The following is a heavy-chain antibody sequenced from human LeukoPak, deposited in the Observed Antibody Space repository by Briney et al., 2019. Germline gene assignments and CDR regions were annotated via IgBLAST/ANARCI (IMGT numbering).Heavy chain of an antibody. J-gene: IGHJ6*03. V-gene: IGHV3-73*01. CDR2: IRRKANSYAT. Sequence: GGSLRLSCAASGFTFSGSAMHWVRQASGKGLEWVGRIRRKANSYATAYAASVKGRFTISRDDSKNTAYLQMNSLKTEDTAVYYCTRASWIQLAYYYYYLDVWGKGTTVTVSS. CDR3: TRASWIQLAYYYYYLDV. CDR1: GFTFSGSA. D-gene: IGHD5-18*01.